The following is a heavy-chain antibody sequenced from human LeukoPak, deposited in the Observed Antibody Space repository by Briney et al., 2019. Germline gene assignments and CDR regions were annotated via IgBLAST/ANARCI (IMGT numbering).Heavy chain of an antibody. V-gene: IGHV1-8*01. J-gene: IGHJ4*02. CDR2: MNPNSGHT. D-gene: IGHD1-26*01. Sequence: ASVKVSCKASGYTFTSYDIIWVRQPSGQGLEWMGWMNPNSGHTGYAQKFQGRVTMTRSTSISTAYMELTSLTSEDSAVYYCARSIVGVRKRNDYWGQGTLGTVSS. CDR1: GYTFTSYD. CDR3: ARSIVGVRKRNDY.